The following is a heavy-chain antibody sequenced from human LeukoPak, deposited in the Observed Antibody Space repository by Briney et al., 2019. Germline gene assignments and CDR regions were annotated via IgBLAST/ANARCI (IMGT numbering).Heavy chain of an antibody. V-gene: IGHV3-11*06. Sequence: PGGSLRLSCAASGXTFTDYYVNWIRQAPGQGLECVSCISSSSSYTNYADSVKGRFTISRDNAKNSVYLQMNSLRAEDTAVYYCARDRWRHATGGDYWGQGTLVTVSS. CDR3: ARDRWRHATGGDY. J-gene: IGHJ4*02. CDR1: GXTFTDYY. D-gene: IGHD1-26*01. CDR2: ISSSSSYT.